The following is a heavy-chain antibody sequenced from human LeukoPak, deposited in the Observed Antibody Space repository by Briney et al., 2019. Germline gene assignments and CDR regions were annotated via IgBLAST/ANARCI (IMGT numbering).Heavy chain of an antibody. CDR3: ARDYGDFSYYFDY. D-gene: IGHD4-17*01. CDR1: GYTFTGYY. CDR2: INPNSGGT. J-gene: IGHJ4*02. Sequence: ASVKVSCKASGYTFTGYYMHWVRQAPGQGLEWMGRINPNSGGTNYAQKFQGRVTMTRDMSISTAYMELSRLRSDDTAVYYCARDYGDFSYYFDYWGQGTLVTVSS. V-gene: IGHV1-2*06.